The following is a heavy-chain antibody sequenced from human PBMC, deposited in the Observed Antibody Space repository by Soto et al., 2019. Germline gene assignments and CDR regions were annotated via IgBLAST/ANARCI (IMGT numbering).Heavy chain of an antibody. Sequence: GGSLRLSCAASGFTFSSYALNWVRQAPGKGLEWVSSISGSGGSTYYADSVKGRFTISRDNSKNTLYLQMNSLRAEDTAVYYCAKGYYDSSGSYGMDVWGQGTTVTVS. D-gene: IGHD3-22*01. V-gene: IGHV3-23*01. CDR3: AKGYYDSSGSYGMDV. J-gene: IGHJ6*02. CDR1: GFTFSSYA. CDR2: ISGSGGST.